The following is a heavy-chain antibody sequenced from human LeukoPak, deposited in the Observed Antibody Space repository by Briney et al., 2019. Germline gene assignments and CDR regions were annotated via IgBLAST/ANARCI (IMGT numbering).Heavy chain of an antibody. CDR1: GFTFSNYA. Sequence: GGSLRLSCAASGFTFSNYAMHWVRQAPGKGLEWVAFIRSDGNNKYYADSVKGRFTISRDNSKNTLYLQMDSLRAEDTAVYYCAKSGPPRWGIWFGEYWGQGTLVAVSS. V-gene: IGHV3-30*02. J-gene: IGHJ4*02. CDR3: AKSGPPRWGIWFGEY. CDR2: IRSDGNNK. D-gene: IGHD3-10*01.